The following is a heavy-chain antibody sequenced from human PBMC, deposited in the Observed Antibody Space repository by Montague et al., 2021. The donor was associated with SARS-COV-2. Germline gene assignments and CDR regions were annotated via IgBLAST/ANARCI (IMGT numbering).Heavy chain of an antibody. Sequence: LSLSLSASGLTFSTYDMTWVRQAPGKGLEWVSIIENGSSSTHYADSVKGRFTVSRDNSKNTSYLQMNSLRAEDTAVYYCAKGAWNDYWGQGTLVTVSS. D-gene: IGHD1-1*01. CDR3: AKGAWNDY. J-gene: IGHJ4*02. V-gene: IGHV3-23*03. CDR1: GLTFSTYD. CDR2: IENGSSST.